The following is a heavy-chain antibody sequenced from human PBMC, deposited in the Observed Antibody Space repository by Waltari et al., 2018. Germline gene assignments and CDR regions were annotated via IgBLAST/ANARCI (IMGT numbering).Heavy chain of an antibody. Sequence: QVQLQESGPGLVKPSETLSLTCTVSGGSVSRGSYHWSWIRQPPGKGLEWIGYLYYSGSTNYNPSLMSRATISLDTSKGKFSLMLNSVTAADTAVYYCAREGVGATSLAYWGQGILVTVSS. J-gene: IGHJ4*02. D-gene: IGHD1-26*01. CDR2: LYYSGST. V-gene: IGHV4-61*01. CDR1: GGSVSRGSYH. CDR3: AREGVGATSLAY.